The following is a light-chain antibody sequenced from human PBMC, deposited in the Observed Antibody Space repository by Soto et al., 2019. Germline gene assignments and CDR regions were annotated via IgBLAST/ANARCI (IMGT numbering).Light chain of an antibody. CDR3: KSYDSSLSGYV. Sequence: QSVLTQPPSVSGAPGQRVTISCTGSSSNIGAGYDVHWYQQLPGTVPKLLIYGNSNRPSGVPDRFSGSKSGTSASLAITGIQAEDEAHYYCKSYDSSLSGYVFGTGTKVTV. V-gene: IGLV1-40*01. J-gene: IGLJ1*01. CDR2: GNS. CDR1: SSNIGAGYD.